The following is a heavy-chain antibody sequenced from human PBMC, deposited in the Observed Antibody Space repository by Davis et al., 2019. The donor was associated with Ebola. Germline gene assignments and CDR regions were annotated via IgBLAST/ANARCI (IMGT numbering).Heavy chain of an antibody. CDR2: IIPIFGTA. J-gene: IGHJ6*02. V-gene: IGHV1-69*13. CDR3: ARDRGVIGSYYYYSGMDV. CDR1: GGTFSSYA. Sequence: AASVKVSCKASGGTFSSYALSWVRQAPGQGLEWMGGIIPIFGTANYAQKFQGRVTITADESTSTAYMELSSLRSEDTAVYYCARDRGVIGSYYYYSGMDVWGQGTTVTVSS. D-gene: IGHD2-21*01.